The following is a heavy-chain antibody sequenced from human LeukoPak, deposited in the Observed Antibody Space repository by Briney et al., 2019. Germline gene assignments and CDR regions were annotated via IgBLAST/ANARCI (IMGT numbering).Heavy chain of an antibody. CDR1: GGTLSSFA. CDR3: ARRAQGVLDY. D-gene: IGHD3-10*01. V-gene: IGHV1-46*01. Sequence: ASVKVSCKASGGTLSSFAFSWMRQAPGQGLEWMGIINPSGGSTSYAQKFQGRVTMTRDTSTSTVYMELSSLRSEDTAVYYCARRAQGVLDYWGQGTLVTVSS. J-gene: IGHJ4*02. CDR2: INPSGGST.